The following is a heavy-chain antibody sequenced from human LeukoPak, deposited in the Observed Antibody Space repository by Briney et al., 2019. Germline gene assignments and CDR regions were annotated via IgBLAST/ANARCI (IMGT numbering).Heavy chain of an antibody. V-gene: IGHV5-51*01. CDR1: GYSFTSYW. D-gene: IGHD6-13*01. J-gene: IGHJ4*02. CDR3: ARQGQQLEVDD. Sequence: GESLKISCKGSGYSFTSYWIGWVRQMPGKGLEWMGIIYSPSFQGQVTISADKSISTAYLQWSSLKASDTAMYYCARQGQQLEVDDWGQGTLVTVSS. CDR2: IY.